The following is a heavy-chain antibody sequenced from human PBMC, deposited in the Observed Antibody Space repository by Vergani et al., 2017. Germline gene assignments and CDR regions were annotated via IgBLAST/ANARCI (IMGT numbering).Heavy chain of an antibody. CDR2: ISGSGGST. J-gene: IGHJ4*02. V-gene: IGHV3-23*04. Sequence: EVQLVESGGGLVQPGRSLRLSCAASGFTFDDYAMHWVRQAPGKGLEWVSGISGSGGSTYYADSVKGRFTISRDNSKNTLYLQMNSLRAEDTAVYYCAKDFGVGASGFDYWGQGTLVTVSS. CDR3: AKDFGVGASGFDY. D-gene: IGHD1-26*01. CDR1: GFTFDDYA.